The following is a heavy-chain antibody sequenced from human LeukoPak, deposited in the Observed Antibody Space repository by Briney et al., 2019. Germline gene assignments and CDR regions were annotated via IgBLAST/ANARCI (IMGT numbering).Heavy chain of an antibody. CDR2: IYYSGST. D-gene: IGHD3-16*01. CDR1: GGSISSSSYY. V-gene: IGHV4-39*07. J-gene: IGHJ3*02. CDR3: ARDSRVWLDAFDI. Sequence: SETLSLTCTVSGGSISSSSYYWGWIRQPPGKGLEWIGSIYYSGSTYYNPSLKSRVTISVDTSKNQFSLKLSSVTAADTAVYYCARDSRVWLDAFDIWGQGTMVTVSS.